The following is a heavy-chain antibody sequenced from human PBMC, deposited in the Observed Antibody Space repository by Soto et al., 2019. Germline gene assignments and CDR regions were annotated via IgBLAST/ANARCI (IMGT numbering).Heavy chain of an antibody. CDR3: ARGDCSSPSCYWGSLYYYGMDA. CDR2: INPNSGGT. V-gene: IGHV1-2*04. CDR1: GYTFTGYY. D-gene: IGHD2-2*01. Sequence: ASLKVSCKASGYTFTGYYMHWVRQAPGQGLEWMGWINPNSGGTNYAQKFQGWVTMTMDTSISTAYMELSRLRSDDTAVYYCARGDCSSPSCYWGSLYYYGMDAWGQGTTVTVSS. J-gene: IGHJ6*02.